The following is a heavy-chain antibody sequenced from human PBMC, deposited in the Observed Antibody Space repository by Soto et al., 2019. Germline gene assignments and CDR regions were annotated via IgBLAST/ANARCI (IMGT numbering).Heavy chain of an antibody. D-gene: IGHD5-12*01. Sequence: PSETLSLTCTVSGGSISSSSYYWGWIRQPPGKGLEWIGSIYYSGSTYYNPSLKSRVTISVDTSKNQFSLKLSSVTAADTAVYYCARHDGYSGYDSQDYFEYWGQGTLVTVSS. CDR1: GGSISSSSYY. CDR2: IYYSGST. J-gene: IGHJ4*02. V-gene: IGHV4-39*01. CDR3: ARHDGYSGYDSQDYFEY.